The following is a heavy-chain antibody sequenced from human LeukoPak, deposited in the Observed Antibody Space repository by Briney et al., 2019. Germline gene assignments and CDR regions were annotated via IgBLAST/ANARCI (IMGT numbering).Heavy chain of an antibody. V-gene: IGHV1-69*13. J-gene: IGHJ3*02. CDR1: GYTFTSYG. CDR2: IIPIFGTA. D-gene: IGHD4-17*01. CDR3: ARGVTTYAFDI. Sequence: SVKVSCKASGYTFTSYGISWVRQAPGQGLEWMGGIIPIFGTANYAQKFQGRVTITADESTSTAYMELSSLRSEDTTVYYCARGVTTYAFDIWGQGTMVTVSS.